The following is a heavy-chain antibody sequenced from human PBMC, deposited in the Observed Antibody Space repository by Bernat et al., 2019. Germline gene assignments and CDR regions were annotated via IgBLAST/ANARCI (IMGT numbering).Heavy chain of an antibody. CDR2: ISYDGSNK. D-gene: IGHD3-3*01. CDR1: GFTFSSYG. Sequence: QVQLVESGGGVVQPGRSLRLSCAASGFTFSSYGMHWVRQAPGKGLEWVAVISYDGSNKYYADSVKGRFTISRDNSKNTLYLQMNSLRAEDTAVYYWGKDGVFGFWGGLLPHPEGGGMDVWGQGTTVTVSS. J-gene: IGHJ6*02. CDR3: GKDGVFGFWGGLLPHPEGGGMDV. V-gene: IGHV3-30*18.